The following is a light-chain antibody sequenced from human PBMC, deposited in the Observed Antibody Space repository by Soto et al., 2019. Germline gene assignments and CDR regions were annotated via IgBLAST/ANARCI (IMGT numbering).Light chain of an antibody. V-gene: IGKV1-39*01. CDR2: AAS. Sequence: DIQMTQSPSSXSASVGDRVTITCGASQSISRYLNWYQQKPGKAPKVLICAASSLQSGVSSRFSGSGSGTDFTLTISSLQPEDFATYYYQQRNITPLTFRGGTKVNIK. CDR1: QSISRY. J-gene: IGKJ4*01. CDR3: QQRNITPLT.